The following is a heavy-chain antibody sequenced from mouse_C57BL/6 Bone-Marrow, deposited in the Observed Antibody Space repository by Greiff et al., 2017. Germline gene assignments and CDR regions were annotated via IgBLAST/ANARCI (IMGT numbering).Heavy chain of an antibody. Sequence: EVQLQQSGPVLVKPGASVKMSCKASGYTFTDYYMNWVKQSHGKSLEWIGVINPYNGGTSYNQKFEGKATLTVDKSSSTAYMELNSLTSEDSAVYYCANPFYGNYWYFDVWGTGTTVTVSS. J-gene: IGHJ1*03. CDR1: GYTFTDYY. D-gene: IGHD2-1*01. CDR2: INPYNGGT. V-gene: IGHV1-19*01. CDR3: ANPFYGNYWYFDV.